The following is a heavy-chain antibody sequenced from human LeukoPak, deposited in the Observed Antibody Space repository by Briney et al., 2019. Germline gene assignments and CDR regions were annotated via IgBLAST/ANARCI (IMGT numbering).Heavy chain of an antibody. CDR2: IIPIFGTA. Sequence: SVKVSCKASGGTFSNYAISWARQAPGQGLEWMGAIIPIFGTANYAQKFQGRVTITADESTSTAYMELSSLRSEDTAVYYCARILSSSWYEYFHHWGQGTLVTVSS. CDR3: ARILSSSWYEYFHH. CDR1: GGTFSNYA. J-gene: IGHJ1*01. D-gene: IGHD6-19*01. V-gene: IGHV1-69*13.